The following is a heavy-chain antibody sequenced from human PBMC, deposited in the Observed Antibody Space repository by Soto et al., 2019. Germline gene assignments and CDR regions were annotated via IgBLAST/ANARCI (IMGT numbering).Heavy chain of an antibody. CDR3: ARECSTSCSILGAFDI. CDR1: GFTFSSYD. V-gene: IGHV3-13*01. J-gene: IGHJ3*02. Sequence: GGSLRLSCAASGFTFSSYDMHWVRQATGKGLEWVSAIGTAGDTYYPGSVKGRFTISRENAKNSLYLQMNSLRAEDTAVYYCARECSTSCSILGAFDIWGQGTMVTVSS. D-gene: IGHD2-2*01. CDR2: IGTAGDT.